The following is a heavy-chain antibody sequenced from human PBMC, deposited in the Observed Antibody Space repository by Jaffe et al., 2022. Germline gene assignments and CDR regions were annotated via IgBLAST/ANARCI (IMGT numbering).Heavy chain of an antibody. Sequence: EVQLVESGGGLVQPGRSLRLSCTASGFTFGDYAMSWVRQAPGKGLEWVGFIRSKAYGGTTEYAASVKGRFTISRDDSKSIAYLQMNSLKTEDTAVYYCTRVLGDIVATYDYWGQGTLVTVSS. J-gene: IGHJ4*02. CDR3: TRVLGDIVATYDY. CDR1: GFTFGDYA. V-gene: IGHV3-49*04. D-gene: IGHD5-12*01. CDR2: IRSKAYGGTT.